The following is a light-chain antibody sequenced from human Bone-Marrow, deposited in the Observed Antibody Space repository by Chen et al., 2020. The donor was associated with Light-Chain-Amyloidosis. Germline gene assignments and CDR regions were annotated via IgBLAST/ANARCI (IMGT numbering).Light chain of an antibody. CDR3: QQYYSTPT. CDR1: RTLLSISNNKNH. CDR2: WAS. V-gene: IGKV4-1*01. Sequence: IEMTQSPDSLGVSLGERATINCNSNRTLLSISNNKNHLAWYRQRPGQPPELLISWASSRTSGVPDRFSGSGSGTDFTLTITDLQPEDVAVYHCQQYYSTPTFGQGTRLDIK. J-gene: IGKJ5*01.